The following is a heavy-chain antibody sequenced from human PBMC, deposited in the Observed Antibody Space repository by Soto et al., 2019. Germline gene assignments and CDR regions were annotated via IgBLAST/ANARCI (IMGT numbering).Heavy chain of an antibody. CDR2: INPNSGGT. CDR1: GYTFTGYY. J-gene: IGHJ6*02. CDR3: ATRYYCDSSGLYGMDV. D-gene: IGHD3-22*01. V-gene: IGHV1-2*04. Sequence: GASVKLSCKASGYTFTGYYMHWVRQAPGQGLEWMGWINPNSGGTNYAQKFQGWVTMTRDTSISTAYMELSRLRSDDTAVYYCATRYYCDSSGLYGMDVWGQGTTVTVSS.